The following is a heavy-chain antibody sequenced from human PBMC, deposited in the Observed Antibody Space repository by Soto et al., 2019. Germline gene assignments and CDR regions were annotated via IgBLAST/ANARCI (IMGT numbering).Heavy chain of an antibody. CDR3: ASGGTPNDY. J-gene: IGHJ4*02. CDR1: GYTFTNFG. D-gene: IGHD3-16*01. V-gene: IGHV1-18*01. Sequence: QVQLVQSGAEVKKPGASVKVSCKASGYTFTNFGISWVRQAPGQGLEWMGRTSAYNGNTNDAQKFQGRVTMTTDTSTSTAYMEVRSLRFDAAAVYYWASGGTPNDYWGQGTLVTVSS. CDR2: TSAYNGNT.